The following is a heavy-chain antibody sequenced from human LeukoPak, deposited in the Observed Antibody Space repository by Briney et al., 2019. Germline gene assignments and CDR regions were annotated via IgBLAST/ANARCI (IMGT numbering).Heavy chain of an antibody. CDR3: TRDRWRLGFDY. V-gene: IGHV3-49*03. J-gene: IGHJ4*02. CDR1: GFTFGDYG. Sequence: GGSLRLSCTAFGFTFGDYGLSWFRQAPGKGLEWIGFIRSKKVFGGAIEYAASVKGRFTFSRDDSKSIAYLQMNDLRTDDTAVYYCTRDRWRLGFDYWGQGTLVTVSS. CDR2: IRSKKVFGGAI. D-gene: IGHD2-21*02.